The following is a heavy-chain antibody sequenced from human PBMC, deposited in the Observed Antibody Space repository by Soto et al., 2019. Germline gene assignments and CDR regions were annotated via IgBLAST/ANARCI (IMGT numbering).Heavy chain of an antibody. V-gene: IGHV4-31*03. Sequence: QVQLQELGPGLVKASQTLSLTCTVSGGSIGSGGYYWSWIRQHPGKGLEWIGYIYYSGSAYYNPSLKSRVTISVDTSKNQFSLKLSSVTAADTAVYYCALTTWEAWFDPWGQGTLVTVSS. D-gene: IGHD4-4*01. CDR3: ALTTWEAWFDP. CDR2: IYYSGSA. J-gene: IGHJ5*02. CDR1: GGSIGSGGYY.